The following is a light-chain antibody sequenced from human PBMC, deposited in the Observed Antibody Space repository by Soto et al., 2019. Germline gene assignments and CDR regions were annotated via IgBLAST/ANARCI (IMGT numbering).Light chain of an antibody. J-gene: IGKJ1*01. CDR3: QQYYYTPPVT. Sequence: DIVMTQSPDSLAVSLGERATINCKSSQSILYSSNNKNYLAWYQQKPGQPPKLLISWASTRESGVPDRFSGSGSGTDFTLTISSLQAEDGAVYYCQQYYYTPPVTFGQGTKVDIK. V-gene: IGKV4-1*01. CDR1: QSILYSSNNKNY. CDR2: WAS.